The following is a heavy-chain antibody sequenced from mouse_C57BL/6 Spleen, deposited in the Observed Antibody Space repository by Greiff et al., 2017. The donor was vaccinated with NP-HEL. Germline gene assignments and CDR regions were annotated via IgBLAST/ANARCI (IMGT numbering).Heavy chain of an antibody. CDR1: GYTFTDYE. CDR2: IDPETGGT. V-gene: IGHV1-15*01. CDR3: TRSGDWADY. Sequence: QVHVKQSGAELVRPGASVTLSCKASGYTFTDYEMHWVKQTPVHGLEWIGAIDPETGGTAYNQKFKGKAILTADKSSSTAYMELRSLTSEDSAVYYCTRSGDWADYWGQGTTLTVSS. J-gene: IGHJ2*01. D-gene: IGHD3-2*02.